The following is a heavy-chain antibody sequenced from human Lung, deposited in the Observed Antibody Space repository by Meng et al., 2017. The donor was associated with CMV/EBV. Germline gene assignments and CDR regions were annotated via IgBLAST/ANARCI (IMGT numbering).Heavy chain of an antibody. CDR2: IKQDGSEK. CDR3: SSLSSNYGVDV. V-gene: IGHV3-7*01. Sequence: GEXXKISCEVSGFTFSNYWMSWVRQAPGKGLEWVANIKQDGSEKNYVDSVRGRFTISRDNAKNSLWLHMNSLRAEDSAVYYCSSLSSNYGVDVWGQGTTVNGSS. CDR1: GFTFSNYW. J-gene: IGHJ6*01.